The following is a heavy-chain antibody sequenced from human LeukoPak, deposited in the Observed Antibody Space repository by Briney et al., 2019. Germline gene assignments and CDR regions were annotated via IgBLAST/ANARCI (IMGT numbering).Heavy chain of an antibody. CDR1: GFTVSSNY. CDR2: IYSGGST. J-gene: IGHJ3*02. V-gene: IGHV3-66*01. CDR3: ASPYYYGSGSYNLGAFDI. Sequence: GGSLRLSCAASGFTVSSNYMSWVRQAPGKGLDWVSVIYSGGSTYYADSVKGRFTISRDNSKSTLYLQMNSLRAEDTAVYYCASPYYYGSGSYNLGAFDIWGQGTMVTVSS. D-gene: IGHD3-10*01.